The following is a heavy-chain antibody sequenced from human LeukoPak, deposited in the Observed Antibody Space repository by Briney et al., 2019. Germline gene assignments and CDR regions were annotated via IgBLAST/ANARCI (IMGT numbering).Heavy chain of an antibody. J-gene: IGHJ4*02. Sequence: PSETLSLTCAVYGGSFSGYYWSWIRQPPGKGLEWIGEINHSGSTNYNPSLKSRVTISVDTSKNQFSLKLSSVTAADTAVYYCARYGPAVIAAAGTDYWGQGTLVTVSS. CDR1: GGSFSGYY. D-gene: IGHD6-13*01. CDR2: INHSGST. V-gene: IGHV4-34*01. CDR3: ARYGPAVIAAAGTDY.